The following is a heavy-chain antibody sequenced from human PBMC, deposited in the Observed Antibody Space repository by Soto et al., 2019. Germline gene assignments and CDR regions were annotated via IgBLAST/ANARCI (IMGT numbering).Heavy chain of an antibody. CDR1: GYTFTDYY. Sequence: QVQLVQSGAEVKKPGASVKVSCQASGYTFTDYYMHWVRQAPGQGLEWMGWINPNGGGTNYAQNFQGRVSMTRDTSITTAYMELSRLRSDDTAVYYCARVKDYSNCIDVWGHGTTVTVSS. CDR2: INPNGGGT. V-gene: IGHV1-2*02. D-gene: IGHD4-4*01. J-gene: IGHJ6*02. CDR3: ARVKDYSNCIDV.